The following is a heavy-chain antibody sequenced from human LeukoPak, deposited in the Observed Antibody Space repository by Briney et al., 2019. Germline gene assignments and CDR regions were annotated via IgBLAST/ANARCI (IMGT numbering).Heavy chain of an antibody. J-gene: IGHJ4*02. Sequence: SEPLSLTCAVYGGSFSGYYWSWLRRPPGKGLEWIGEINHSGSTNYNPSLKSRVTISVDTSKNQFSLKLSSVTAADTAVYYCARLVKIAARPLNFDYWGQGTLVTVSS. CDR2: INHSGST. CDR3: ARLVKIAARPLNFDY. V-gene: IGHV4-34*01. CDR1: GGSFSGYY. D-gene: IGHD6-6*01.